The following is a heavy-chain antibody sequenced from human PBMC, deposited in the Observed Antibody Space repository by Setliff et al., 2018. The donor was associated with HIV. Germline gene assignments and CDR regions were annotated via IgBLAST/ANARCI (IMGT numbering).Heavy chain of an antibody. CDR2: MYSSGTT. D-gene: IGHD6-13*01. CDR1: GGSFSGYS. J-gene: IGHJ4*02. Sequence: SETLSLTCAVYGGSFSGYSWIWIRQPPGKGLERIGTMYSSGTTYYNPSLKSRVTISVDTSKNQFSLKLSSVTAADTAVYYCAGFPLSSSWYFYWGQGTLVTVSS. CDR3: AGFPLSSSWYFY. V-gene: IGHV4-34*01.